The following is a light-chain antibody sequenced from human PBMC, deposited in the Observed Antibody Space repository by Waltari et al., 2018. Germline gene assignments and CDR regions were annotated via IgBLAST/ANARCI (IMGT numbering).Light chain of an antibody. CDR2: GAS. CDR3: QQYGSS. V-gene: IGKV3-20*01. CDR1: QSVSSSY. Sequence: EIVLTQSPGTLSLSPGERATLSCRASQSVSSSYLAWYQQKPGQAPRLLIYGASSRATGIPDRFSGSGSGTDFNLTISRLEPEDFAGYYCQQYGSSFGGGTKVEIK. J-gene: IGKJ4*01.